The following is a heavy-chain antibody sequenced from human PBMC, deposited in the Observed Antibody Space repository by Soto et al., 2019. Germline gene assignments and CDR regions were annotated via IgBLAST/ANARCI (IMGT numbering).Heavy chain of an antibody. D-gene: IGHD5-18*01. Sequence: SETLSLTCTDSGGSISSGDYYWSWIRQPPGKGLEWLGHIYYSGTTYYNPSLKSRVTISVDTSKNQFSLKLSFVTAADTAVYYCDRAVIQLWPHYFHGMDVWGEGATVTVAS. J-gene: IGHJ6*04. V-gene: IGHV4-30-4*01. CDR3: DRAVIQLWPHYFHGMDV. CDR2: IYYSGTT. CDR1: GGSISSGDYY.